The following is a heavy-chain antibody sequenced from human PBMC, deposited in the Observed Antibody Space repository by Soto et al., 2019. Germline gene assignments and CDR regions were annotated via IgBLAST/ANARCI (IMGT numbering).Heavy chain of an antibody. CDR2: IYSGGST. CDR3: ARVRGYSYGIFDY. Sequence: GGSLRLSCAASGFTVSSNYMSWVRQAPGKGLEWVSVIYSGGSTYYADSVKGRFTISRDNSKNTLYLQMSSLRAEDTAVYYCARVRGYSYGIFDYWGQGTLVTVSS. J-gene: IGHJ4*02. D-gene: IGHD5-18*01. V-gene: IGHV3-53*01. CDR1: GFTVSSNY.